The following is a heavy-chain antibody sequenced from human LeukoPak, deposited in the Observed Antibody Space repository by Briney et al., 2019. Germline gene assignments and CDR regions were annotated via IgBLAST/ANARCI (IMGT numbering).Heavy chain of an antibody. V-gene: IGHV3-48*02. Sequence: GGCRRLSCAASGFSFSYFSLNWVRQVPGKGLEWVAYIRVRGSRTSYADSVQGRFIISRDDAKNSLYLQPNSLRDEDPAVYYCARDRGHHYDQLDCWGQETLVTVSS. D-gene: IGHD3-22*01. J-gene: IGHJ4*02. CDR1: GFSFSYFS. CDR3: ARDRGHHYDQLDC. CDR2: IRVRGSRT.